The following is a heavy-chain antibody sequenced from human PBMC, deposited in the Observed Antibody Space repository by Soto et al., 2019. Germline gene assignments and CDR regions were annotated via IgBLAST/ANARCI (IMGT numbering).Heavy chain of an antibody. CDR1: GGSVSSGSYY. J-gene: IGHJ5*02. CDR2: IYYSGST. CDR3: ARGRGYSSSAWFDP. Sequence: PSATLYLTCTVSGGSVSSGSYYCSWIRQPPGKGLEWIGNIYYSGSTNYNPSLKRRVTISVDTSKNQFSLNLSSVTAADTAVYYCARGRGYSSSAWFDPWGQGTLVTVSS. V-gene: IGHV4-61*01. D-gene: IGHD6-6*01.